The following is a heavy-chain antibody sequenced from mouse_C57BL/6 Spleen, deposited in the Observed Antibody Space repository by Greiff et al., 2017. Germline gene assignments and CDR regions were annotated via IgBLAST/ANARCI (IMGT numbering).Heavy chain of an antibody. CDR2: INPYNGGT. V-gene: IGHV1-19*01. Sequence: EVQLQQSGPVLVKPGASVKMSCKASGYTFTDYYMNWVKQSHGKSLEWIGVINPYNGGTSYNQKFKGKATLTVDKSSSTAYMELNSLTSEDSAVYYCAREGYYSNYGFDYWGQGTTLTVSS. J-gene: IGHJ2*01. CDR3: AREGYYSNYGFDY. D-gene: IGHD2-5*01. CDR1: GYTFTDYY.